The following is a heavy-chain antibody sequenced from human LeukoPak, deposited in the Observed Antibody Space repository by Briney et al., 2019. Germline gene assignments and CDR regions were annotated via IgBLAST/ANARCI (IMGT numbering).Heavy chain of an antibody. V-gene: IGHV3-21*01. CDR1: GFTFSSYS. D-gene: IGHD3-22*01. J-gene: IGHJ6*03. CDR3: ARADSSGYYLTYYYYYMDV. Sequence: GGSLRLSCAASGFTFSSYSMNWVRQAPGKGLEWVSPISSSSSYIYYADSVKGRFTISRDNAKNSLYLQMNSLRAEDTAVYYCARADSSGYYLTYYYYYMDVWGKGTTVTVSS. CDR2: ISSSSSYI.